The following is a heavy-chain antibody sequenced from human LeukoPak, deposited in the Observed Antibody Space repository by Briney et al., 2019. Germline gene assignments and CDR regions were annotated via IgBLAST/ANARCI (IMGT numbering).Heavy chain of an antibody. D-gene: IGHD3-3*01. J-gene: IGHJ4*02. V-gene: IGHV3-15*01. CDR2: IKSKTDGGTT. CDR3: TTDGFLEWLSIDY. CDR1: GFTFSSYA. Sequence: GGSLRLSCAASGFTFSSYAMSWVRQAPGKGLEWVGRIKSKTDGGTTDYAAPVKGRFTISRDDSKNTLYLQMNSLKTEDTAVYYCTTDGFLEWLSIDYWGQGTLVTVSS.